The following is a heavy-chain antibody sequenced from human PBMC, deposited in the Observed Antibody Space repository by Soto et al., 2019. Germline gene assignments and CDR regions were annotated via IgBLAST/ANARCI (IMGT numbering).Heavy chain of an antibody. J-gene: IGHJ5*02. CDR2: IIPIFGTA. Sequence: QVQLVQSGAEVKKPGSSVKVSCKASGGTFSSYAISWVRQAPGQGLEWMGGIIPIFGTANYAQKFQGRVTITADEYTSTAYMELSSLRSEDTAVYYCARSTGGGPMVRGVIRVDWFDPWCQGTLVTVSS. CDR3: ARSTGGGPMVRGVIRVDWFDP. D-gene: IGHD3-10*01. V-gene: IGHV1-69*01. CDR1: GGTFSSYA.